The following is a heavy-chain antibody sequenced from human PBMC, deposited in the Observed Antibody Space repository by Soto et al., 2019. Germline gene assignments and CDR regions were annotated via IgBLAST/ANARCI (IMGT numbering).Heavy chain of an antibody. J-gene: IGHJ4*02. CDR2: IYYSGST. Sequence: PSETLSLTCAVSGYSISSGYYWGWIRQPPGKGLEWIGSIYYSGSTYYNPSLKSRVTISVDTSKNQFSLKLSSVTAADTAVYYCARGHYGGNSYFDYWGQGTLVTVSS. CDR3: ARGHYGGNSYFDY. CDR1: GYSISSGYY. V-gene: IGHV4-38-2*01. D-gene: IGHD4-17*01.